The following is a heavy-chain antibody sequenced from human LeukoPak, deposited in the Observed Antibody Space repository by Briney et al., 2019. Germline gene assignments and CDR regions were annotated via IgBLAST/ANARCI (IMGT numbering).Heavy chain of an antibody. J-gene: IGHJ6*02. CDR3: ARDSGWLGSYYYGMDV. CDR1: DGSFSGYY. D-gene: IGHD6-19*01. CDR2: INHSGST. Sequence: SETLSLTCAVYDGSFSGYYWSWIRQPPGKGLEWIGEINHSGSTNYNPSLKSRVTISVDTSKNQFSLKLSSVTAADTAVYYCARDSGWLGSYYYGMDVWGQGTTVTVSS. V-gene: IGHV4-34*01.